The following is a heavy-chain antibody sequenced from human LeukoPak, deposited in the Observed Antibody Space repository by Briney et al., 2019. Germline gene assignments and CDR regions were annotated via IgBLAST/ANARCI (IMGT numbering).Heavy chain of an antibody. D-gene: IGHD6-19*01. Sequence: GGSLRLSCAASGFTFSSYWMHWVRQAPGKGLIWVSRINSDGSRTTYADSVRGRFTISRDNSKNTLYLQMNSLRAEDTAVYYCAKVGSSGPPGYWGQGTLVTVSS. CDR1: GFTFSSYW. CDR3: AKVGSSGPPGY. J-gene: IGHJ4*02. V-gene: IGHV3-74*01. CDR2: INSDGSRT.